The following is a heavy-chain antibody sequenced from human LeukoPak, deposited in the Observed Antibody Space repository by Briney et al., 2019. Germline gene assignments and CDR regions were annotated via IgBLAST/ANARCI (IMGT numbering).Heavy chain of an antibody. Sequence: SETLSLTYAVYGGTFSGYYWTWIRQPPGKGLEWIGEINHSGSTNYNPSLKSRVTISADTSKNQFSLKLTSVTAADTAVYYCARAYDSKYYSDSTQTRNIFDYWGQGTLVTVSS. V-gene: IGHV4-34*01. J-gene: IGHJ4*02. CDR1: GGTFSGYY. CDR2: INHSGST. CDR3: ARAYDSKYYSDSTQTRNIFDY. D-gene: IGHD3-22*01.